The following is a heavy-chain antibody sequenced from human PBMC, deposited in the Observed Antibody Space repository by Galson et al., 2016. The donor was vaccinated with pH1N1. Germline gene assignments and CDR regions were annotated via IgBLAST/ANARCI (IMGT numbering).Heavy chain of an antibody. CDR1: GFTFSSYG. Sequence: SLRLSCAASGFTFSSYGMHWVRQAPGKGLEWVAVISYDGSNKYYADSVKGRFTISRDNSKNTLYLQMNSLRAEDTAVYYCAKGDYGDYVGYFDLWGRGTLVTVSS. J-gene: IGHJ2*01. CDR2: ISYDGSNK. D-gene: IGHD4-17*01. V-gene: IGHV3-30*18. CDR3: AKGDYGDYVGYFDL.